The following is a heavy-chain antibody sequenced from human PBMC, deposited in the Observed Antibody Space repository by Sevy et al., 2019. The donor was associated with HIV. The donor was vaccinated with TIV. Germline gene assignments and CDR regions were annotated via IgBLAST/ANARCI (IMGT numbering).Heavy chain of an antibody. J-gene: IGHJ4*02. CDR1: GFTFGDYA. Sequence: GGSLRLTCAASGFTFGDYAMHWVRQAPGKGLEWVSGISWNSGSIGYVDSVKGRFTISRDNAKNSLYLQMNSLRAEDMALYYCAKDIRPYYYDSSRFDYWGQGTLVTVSS. V-gene: IGHV3-9*03. CDR3: AKDIRPYYYDSSRFDY. D-gene: IGHD3-22*01. CDR2: ISWNSGSI.